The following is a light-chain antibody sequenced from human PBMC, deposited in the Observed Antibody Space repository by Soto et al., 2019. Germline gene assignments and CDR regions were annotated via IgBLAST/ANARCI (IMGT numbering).Light chain of an antibody. CDR2: GAS. CDR1: QSVSSNY. CDR3: QQYGSSPRIT. J-gene: IGKJ5*01. V-gene: IGKV3-20*01. Sequence: EIVLTQSPGTLSLSPGERATLSCRASQSVSSNYITWYQQKPGQAPRRLIFGASSRATGIPDRFSGSGSGTDFTLTISRLGPEDFAVYYCQQYGSSPRITFGQGTRLEIK.